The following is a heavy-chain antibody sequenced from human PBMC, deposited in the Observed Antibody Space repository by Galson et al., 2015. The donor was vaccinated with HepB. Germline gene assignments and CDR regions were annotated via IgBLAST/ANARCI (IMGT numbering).Heavy chain of an antibody. CDR1: GGAFIDYQ. CDR3: ARGWYYNYMDV. J-gene: IGHJ6*03. V-gene: IGHV4-34*01. D-gene: IGHD6-13*01. CDR2: IHHSGST. Sequence: ETLSLTCAVFGGAFIDYQWTWIRQTPGKGLEWIGEIHHSGSTNYNPSLSSRVSISVDTIKKQFSLRLTSMSAADMGVYYCARGWYYNYMDVWARGTTVIVSS.